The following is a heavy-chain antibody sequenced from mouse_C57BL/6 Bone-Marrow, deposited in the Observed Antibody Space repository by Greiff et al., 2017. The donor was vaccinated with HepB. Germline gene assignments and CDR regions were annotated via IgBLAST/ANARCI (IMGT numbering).Heavy chain of an antibody. CDR1: GYAFSSYW. D-gene: IGHD2-4*01. CDR2: IYPGDGDT. J-gene: IGHJ2*01. Sequence: QVQLKQSGAELVKPGASVKISCKASGYAFSSYWMNWVKQRPGKGLEWIGQIYPGDGDTNYNGKFKGKATLTADKSSSTAYMQLSSLTSEDSAVYFCAPIYYDYYFDYWGQGTTLTVSS. V-gene: IGHV1-80*01. CDR3: APIYYDYYFDY.